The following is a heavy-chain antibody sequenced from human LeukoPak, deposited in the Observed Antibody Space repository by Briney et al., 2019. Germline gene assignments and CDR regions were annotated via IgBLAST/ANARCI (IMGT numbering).Heavy chain of an antibody. D-gene: IGHD2-21*02. J-gene: IGHJ4*02. V-gene: IGHV3-30-3*01. CDR3: ARGYGGDYCFDY. CDR1: GFTFTTYA. CDR2: ISNGGSNK. Sequence: GGSLRLSCAASGFTFTTYALHWVRQAPGKGLDWVAVISNGGSNKYYADSVEGRFTISRDNSKNSLYLQMNSLRAEDTAVYYCARGYGGDYCFDYWGQGAPVTVSS.